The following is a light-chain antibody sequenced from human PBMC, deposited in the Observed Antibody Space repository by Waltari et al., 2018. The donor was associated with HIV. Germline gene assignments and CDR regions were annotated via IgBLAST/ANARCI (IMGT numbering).Light chain of an antibody. CDR3: QSADSTGTYWV. V-gene: IGLV3-25*03. CDR2: RDK. Sequence: SYELTQPPSASVSPGQTARISCSGDALPTQYGFWYQQRPGQAPVMVIYRDKDRPSGIPDRFSGSSAGTTVTLTISGVQAEDEADYYCQSADSTGTYWVFGGGTKLTVL. J-gene: IGLJ3*02. CDR1: ALPTQY.